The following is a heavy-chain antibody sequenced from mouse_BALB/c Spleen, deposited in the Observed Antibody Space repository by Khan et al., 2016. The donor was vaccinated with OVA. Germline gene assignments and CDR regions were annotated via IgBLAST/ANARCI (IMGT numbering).Heavy chain of an antibody. CDR1: GYSFTGYF. CDR3: ARIYGSDFDY. D-gene: IGHD1-1*01. J-gene: IGHJ2*01. V-gene: IGHV1-20*02. Sequence: VQLQQSGPELVKPGASVKISCKASGYSFTGYFIHWVMPSHGKSLQWIGRINPHIGETFYNQKFSGKATLTVDESSSTAHMELRSLASEDSAVYFCARIYGSDFDYWGQGTTLTVSS. CDR2: INPHIGET.